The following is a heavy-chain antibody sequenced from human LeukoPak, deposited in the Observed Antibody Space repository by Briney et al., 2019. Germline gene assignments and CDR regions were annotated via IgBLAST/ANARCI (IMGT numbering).Heavy chain of an antibody. CDR2: IYYSGST. J-gene: IGHJ4*02. CDR3: ARAPPGLSETIYFDY. V-gene: IGHV4-59*01. D-gene: IGHD3/OR15-3a*01. CDR1: GGSISSYY. Sequence: SETLSLTCTVSGGSISSYYWSWIRQPPGKGLEWIGYIYYSGSTNYNPSLKSRVTISVDTSKNQFSLKLSSVTAADTAVYYCARAPPGLSETIYFDYWGQGTLVTVSS.